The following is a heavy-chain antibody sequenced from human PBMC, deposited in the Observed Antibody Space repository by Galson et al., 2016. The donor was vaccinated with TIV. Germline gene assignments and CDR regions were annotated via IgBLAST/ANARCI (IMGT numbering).Heavy chain of an antibody. CDR1: GYTFTSFW. Sequence: QSGAEVKKPGESLKISCKCSGYTFTSFWIGWVRQLPGRGLEWMGIIYPRDSQTRYSPSFQGQVTMSADKSISTAYLQWSSLKASDTGIYYCARDAPVRKYDSSGYLPPGYNYNAMDVWGQGTTVTVS. D-gene: IGHD3-22*01. V-gene: IGHV5-51*01. J-gene: IGHJ6*02. CDR3: ARDAPVRKYDSSGYLPPGYNYNAMDV. CDR2: IYPRDSQT.